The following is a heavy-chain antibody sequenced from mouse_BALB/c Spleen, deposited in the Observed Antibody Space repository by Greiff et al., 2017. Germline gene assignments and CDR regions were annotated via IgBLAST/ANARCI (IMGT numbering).Heavy chain of an antibody. Sequence: EVMLVESGPSLVKPSQTLSLTCSVTGDSITSGYWNWIRKFPGNKLEYMGYISYSGSTYYNPSLKSRISITRDTSKNQYYLQLNSVTTEDTATYYCARGDRYDGYAMDYWGQGTSVTVSS. CDR1: GDSITSGY. CDR2: ISYSGST. V-gene: IGHV3-8*02. J-gene: IGHJ4*01. CDR3: ARGDRYDGYAMDY. D-gene: IGHD2-14*01.